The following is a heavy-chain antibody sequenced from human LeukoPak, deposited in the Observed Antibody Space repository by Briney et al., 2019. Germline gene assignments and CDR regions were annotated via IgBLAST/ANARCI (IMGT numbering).Heavy chain of an antibody. CDR2: IIPIFGTA. CDR1: GGTFSSYA. Sequence: SVKVACKVSGGTFSSYAISWVRQAPGQGLEWMGGIIPIFGTANYAQKFQGRVTITADESTSTAYMELSSLRSEDTAVYYCAGPDYYDSSGYDAFDIWGQGTMVTVSS. CDR3: AGPDYYDSSGYDAFDI. V-gene: IGHV1-69*01. D-gene: IGHD3-22*01. J-gene: IGHJ3*02.